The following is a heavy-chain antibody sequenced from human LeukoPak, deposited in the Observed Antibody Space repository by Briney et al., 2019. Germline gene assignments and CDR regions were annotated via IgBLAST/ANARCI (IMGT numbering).Heavy chain of an antibody. CDR3: ARGKDSSDYFDY. V-gene: IGHV4-31*03. CDR2: IYHSGSN. D-gene: IGHD3-22*01. J-gene: IGHJ4*02. Sequence: PSQTLSLTCTVSGGSITSDSYYWSWIRQHPGKGLEWIAYIYHSGSNYHNPSLKNRVTISVDTSKNQFSLKLSSVTAADTAVYFCARGKDSSDYFDYWGQGTLVTVSS. CDR1: GGSITSDSYY.